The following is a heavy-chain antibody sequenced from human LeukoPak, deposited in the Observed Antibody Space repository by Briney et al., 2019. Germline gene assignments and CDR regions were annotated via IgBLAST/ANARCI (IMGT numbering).Heavy chain of an antibody. CDR1: GFIFTSYA. J-gene: IGHJ4*02. D-gene: IGHD6-19*01. Sequence: GGSLRLSCEASGFIFTSYAMNWVRQTPGKGLEWVSGISGYSGSTEYADAVKGRFVISRDNSKNMLHLQMNSLKSEDTAVYYCAKGPLIEVAGTTWDYWGQGTLVTVSS. V-gene: IGHV3-23*01. CDR3: AKGPLIEVAGTTWDY. CDR2: ISGYSGST.